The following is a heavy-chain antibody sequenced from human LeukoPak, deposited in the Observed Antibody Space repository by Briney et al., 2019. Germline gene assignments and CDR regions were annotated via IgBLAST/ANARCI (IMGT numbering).Heavy chain of an antibody. D-gene: IGHD2-21*02. CDR1: GGTFSSYA. V-gene: IGHV1-69*04. Sequence: SVKVSCKASGGTFSSYAISWVRQAPGQGLEWMGRIIPILGIANYAQKFQGRVTITADKSTSTAYMELSSLRSEDTAVYYCATPTPYCRGDCLDYWGRGTLVAVSS. J-gene: IGHJ4*02. CDR3: ATPTPYCRGDCLDY. CDR2: IIPILGIA.